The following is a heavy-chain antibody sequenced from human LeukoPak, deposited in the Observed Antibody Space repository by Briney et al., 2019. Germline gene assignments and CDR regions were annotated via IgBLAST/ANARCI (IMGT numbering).Heavy chain of an antibody. J-gene: IGHJ4*02. CDR3: AKDRGSYYGFSGFDY. CDR1: GFTFDDYA. CDR2: ISWNSGSI. D-gene: IGHD1-26*01. V-gene: IGHV3-9*01. Sequence: PGRSLRLSCAASGFTFDDYAMHWVRQAPGKGLEWVSGISWNSGSIGYADSVKGRFTISRDNSKNTLYLQMNSLRAEDTAVYYCAKDRGSYYGFSGFDYWGQGTLVTVSS.